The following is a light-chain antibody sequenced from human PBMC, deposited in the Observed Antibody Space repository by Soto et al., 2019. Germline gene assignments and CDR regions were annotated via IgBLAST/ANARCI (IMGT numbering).Light chain of an antibody. Sequence: QSALTQPPSVSGAPGQRVTISCTGSSSNIGAGYDVHWYQQLPGTAPKLLIYGNSTRPSGVPDRFSGSKSGTSASLAITGLQAEDEADYYCQSYDSSLSVVFGGGTKLTVL. CDR1: SSNIGAGYD. CDR2: GNS. J-gene: IGLJ2*01. CDR3: QSYDSSLSVV. V-gene: IGLV1-40*01.